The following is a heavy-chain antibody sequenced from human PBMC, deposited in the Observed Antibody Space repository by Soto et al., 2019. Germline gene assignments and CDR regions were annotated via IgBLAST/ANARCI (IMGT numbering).Heavy chain of an antibody. CDR1: GGSISSGGYS. CDR3: ASNYCISTSCWYYFDY. V-gene: IGHV4-30-2*01. J-gene: IGHJ4*02. CDR2: IYHSGST. Sequence: QLQLQESGSGLVKPSQTLSLTCAVSGGSISSGGYSWSWIRQPPGKGLEWIGYIYHSGSTYYNPALKSRVTISVDRSKNQFSLKLSSVTAADTAVYYCASNYCISTSCWYYFDYWGQGTLVTVSS. D-gene: IGHD2-2*01.